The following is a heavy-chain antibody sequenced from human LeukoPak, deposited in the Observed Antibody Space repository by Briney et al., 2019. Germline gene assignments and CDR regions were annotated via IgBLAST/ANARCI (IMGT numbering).Heavy chain of an antibody. D-gene: IGHD1-14*01. CDR3: ARVRSPDGSEPNDY. J-gene: IGHJ4*02. V-gene: IGHV3-21*01. Sequence: GGSLRLSCAASGFTFSSYSMNWVRQAPVKGLVWVSSISSSSGYIYYADSVKGRFTISRDNAKNSLYLQMNSLRAEDTAVYYCARVRSPDGSEPNDYWGQGTPVTASS. CDR2: ISSSSGYI. CDR1: GFTFSSYS.